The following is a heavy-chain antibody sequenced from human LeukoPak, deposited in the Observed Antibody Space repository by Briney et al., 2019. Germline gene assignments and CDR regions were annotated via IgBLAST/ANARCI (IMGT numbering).Heavy chain of an antibody. CDR1: GFTFSSYA. D-gene: IGHD2-2*01. CDR3: AKVLPGYCSSTSCFNFDY. V-gene: IGHV3-23*01. CDR2: ISGSGGSS. J-gene: IGHJ4*02. Sequence: GGSLRLSCAASGFTFSSYAMSWVRQAPGKGLEWVSAISGSGGSSYYADSVKGRFTISRDNSKNTLYLQMNSLRAEDTAVYYCAKVLPGYCSSTSCFNFDYWGQGTLVTVSS.